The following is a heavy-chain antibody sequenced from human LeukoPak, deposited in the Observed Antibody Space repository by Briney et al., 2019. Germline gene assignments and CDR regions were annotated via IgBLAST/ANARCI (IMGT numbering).Heavy chain of an antibody. CDR1: GGSISSYY. Sequence: PSETLSLTCNVSGGSISSYYWSWIRQPPGKGLEWIGYIYYSGSTNYNPSLKSRVTISVDTSKNQFSLKLSSVTAADTAAYYCARHGGSGWFDCDYWGQGALVTVSS. CDR2: IYYSGST. D-gene: IGHD6-19*01. V-gene: IGHV4-59*08. CDR3: ARHGGSGWFDCDY. J-gene: IGHJ4*02.